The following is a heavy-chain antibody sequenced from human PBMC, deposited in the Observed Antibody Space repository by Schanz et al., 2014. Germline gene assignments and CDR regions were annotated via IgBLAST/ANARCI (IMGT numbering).Heavy chain of an antibody. D-gene: IGHD5-12*01. CDR1: GITLSGYG. J-gene: IGHJ6*03. CDR2: ISFDGRNT. CDR3: ARENRSGYAPAVTYYIDV. Sequence: QVQLVESGGGVVQPGRSLRLSCAASGITLSGYGLHWVRQAPGKGLEWVGFISFDGRNTGYAHSVKGRFTISRDNNWRTLALQMNSVRSGDTAMYRGARENRSGYAPAVTYYIDVWGKGTTVTVSS. V-gene: IGHV3-30*03.